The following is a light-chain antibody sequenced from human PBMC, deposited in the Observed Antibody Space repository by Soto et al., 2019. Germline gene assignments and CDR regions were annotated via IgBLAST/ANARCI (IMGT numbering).Light chain of an antibody. J-gene: IGLJ1*01. Sequence: QSVLTQPPSASGAPGQRVTISCIGSNSNFGAGYDVHWYKQLPGAAPKLVIHGNNNRPSGVPDRFSGSKSGTSASLAITGLQADDEADYVCQSYATGMSALVFGTGTKVTVL. V-gene: IGLV1-40*01. CDR1: NSNFGAGYD. CDR3: QSYATGMSALV. CDR2: GNN.